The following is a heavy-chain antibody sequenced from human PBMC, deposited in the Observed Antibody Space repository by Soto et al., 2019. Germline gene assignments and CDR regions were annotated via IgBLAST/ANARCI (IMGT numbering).Heavy chain of an antibody. D-gene: IGHD6-13*01. Sequence: QVQLVQSGAEVKKPGSSVKVSCKASGGTFSSYAISWVRQAPGQGLEWMGGIIPIFGTANYAQKFQGRVTIPADGSTRTAYMELTSLSSEDTAVYYCARLWEAAADYYYGMDVWGQGTTVTVSS. J-gene: IGHJ6*02. CDR3: ARLWEAAADYYYGMDV. CDR2: IIPIFGTA. CDR1: GGTFSSYA. V-gene: IGHV1-69*12.